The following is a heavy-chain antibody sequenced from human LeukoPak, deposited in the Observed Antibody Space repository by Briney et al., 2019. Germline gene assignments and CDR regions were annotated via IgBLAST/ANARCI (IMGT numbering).Heavy chain of an antibody. CDR3: ARGSPKRTLRGNWFDP. Sequence: GASVKVSCKASGYTFTSYDINWVRQATGQGLEWMGWMNPNSGNTGYAQKFQGRVTITRNTSISTAYMGLSSLRSEDTAVYYCARGSPKRTLRGNWFDPWGQGTLVTVSS. CDR2: MNPNSGNT. CDR1: GYTFTSYD. V-gene: IGHV1-8*03. D-gene: IGHD4-17*01. J-gene: IGHJ5*02.